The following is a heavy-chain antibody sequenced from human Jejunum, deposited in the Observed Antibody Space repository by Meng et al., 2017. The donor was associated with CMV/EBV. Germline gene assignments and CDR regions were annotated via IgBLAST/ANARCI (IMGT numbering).Heavy chain of an antibody. D-gene: IGHD3-10*01. CDR3: ARVRALTYLDAFDI. J-gene: IGHJ3*02. CDR1: GYTFTDND. Sequence: SGYTFTDNDMNWLRQAPGQGLEWMGWINPYSGGTNFAQKFQGRVTMTRDTSISTAYMELSTLRSDDTAVYYCARVRALTYLDAFDIWGQGTMVTVSS. CDR2: INPYSGGT. V-gene: IGHV1-2*02.